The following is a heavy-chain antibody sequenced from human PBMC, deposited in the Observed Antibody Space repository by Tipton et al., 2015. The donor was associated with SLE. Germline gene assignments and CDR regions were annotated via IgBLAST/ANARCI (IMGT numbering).Heavy chain of an antibody. CDR3: ARERRITPTGRSLYFDF. D-gene: IGHD1-1*01. CDR1: GGSISSGSYF. V-gene: IGHV4-61*09. Sequence: TLSLTCAVSGGSISSGSYFWNWIRQPAGKELEWIGHIHTSGTTNYNPSLKSRVTMSVDTSKNQFSLRLSSVTTADTAVYYCARERRITPTGRSLYFDFWGQGALVTVSS. J-gene: IGHJ4*02. CDR2: IHTSGTT.